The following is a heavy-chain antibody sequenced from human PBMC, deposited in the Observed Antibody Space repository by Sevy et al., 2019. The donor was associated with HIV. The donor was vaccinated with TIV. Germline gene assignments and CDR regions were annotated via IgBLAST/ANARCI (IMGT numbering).Heavy chain of an antibody. J-gene: IGHJ3*01. D-gene: IGHD1-26*01. CDR2: ISHDGSLK. V-gene: IGHV3-30*18. Sequence: GGSLRLSCAASGFIFTNYGMHWVRQAPGKGLECVAVISHDGSLKYYADSVRGRVTISRDSSKNTVSLQMNSLRFEDTAVYYCAKGSRATHSAFYFWGQGTMVTVSS. CDR1: GFIFTNYG. CDR3: AKGSRATHSAFYF.